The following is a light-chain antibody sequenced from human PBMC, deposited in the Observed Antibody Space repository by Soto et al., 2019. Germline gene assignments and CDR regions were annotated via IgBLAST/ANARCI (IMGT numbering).Light chain of an antibody. CDR3: QQYNSYPLT. J-gene: IGKJ4*01. CDR2: KAS. Sequence: MTQSPATLSASVGDSVNVPCRASETTSNWLAWYQQKPGKAPKLLIYKASTLEKGVPSRFRGSGSGTDFTLTITHLQPDDFATYFCQQYNSYPLTFGGGTKVDI. CDR1: ETTSNW. V-gene: IGKV1-5*03.